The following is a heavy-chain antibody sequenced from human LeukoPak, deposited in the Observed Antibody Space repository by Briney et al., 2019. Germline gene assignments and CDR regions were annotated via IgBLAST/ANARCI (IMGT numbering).Heavy chain of an antibody. D-gene: IGHD2-2*01. CDR3: ASGIVVVPAAQDY. V-gene: IGHV3-9*01. CDR2: ISWNSGSI. Sequence: GGSLRLSCAASGFTFDDYAMHWVRQAPGKGLEWVSGISWNSGSIGYADSVKGRFTISRDNAKNSLYLQMNSLRAEDTAVYYCASGIVVVPAAQDYWGQGTLVTVSS. CDR1: GFTFDDYA. J-gene: IGHJ4*02.